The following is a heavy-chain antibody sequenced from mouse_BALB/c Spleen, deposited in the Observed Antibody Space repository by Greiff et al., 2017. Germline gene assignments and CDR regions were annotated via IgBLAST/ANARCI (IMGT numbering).Heavy chain of an antibody. D-gene: IGHD1-1*01. Sequence: EVQLVESGGGLVQPGGSRKLSCAASGFTFSSFGMHWVRQAPEKGLEWVAYISSGSSTIYYADTVKGRFTISRDNPKNTLFLQMTSLRSEDTAMYYCARSFYYYGSSPYYFDYWGQGTTLTVSS. CDR3: ARSFYYYGSSPYYFDY. J-gene: IGHJ2*01. V-gene: IGHV5-17*02. CDR1: GFTFSSFG. CDR2: ISSGSSTI.